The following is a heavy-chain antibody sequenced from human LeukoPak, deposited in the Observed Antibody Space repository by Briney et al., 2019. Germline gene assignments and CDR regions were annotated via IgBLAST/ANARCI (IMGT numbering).Heavy chain of an antibody. D-gene: IGHD2-8*01. CDR3: ARDRVFEKTSYNWFDF. CDR2: INPNKGGI. Sequence: ASVKVSCKASGYTFTGYYIHWLRQAPGQGLEWMGWINPNKGGINYAQKFQGRVTLTRDTSISIAYMELSTLTSDDTAVYYCARDRVFEKTSYNWFDFWGQGTLVTVSS. J-gene: IGHJ5*01. V-gene: IGHV1-2*02. CDR1: GYTFTGYY.